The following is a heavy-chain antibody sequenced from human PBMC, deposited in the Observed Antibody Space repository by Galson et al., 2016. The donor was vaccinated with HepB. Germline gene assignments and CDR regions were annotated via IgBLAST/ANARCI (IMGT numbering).Heavy chain of an antibody. CDR2: IYYSGST. CDR3: ARHRSIAAAGGFDP. Sequence: LSLTCTVSGGSISSSSYYWGWIRQPPGKGLEWIGSIYYSGSTYYNPSLKSRVTISVDTSKNQFSLKLSSVTAADTAVYYCARHRSIAAAGGFDPWGQGTLVTVSS. J-gene: IGHJ5*02. CDR1: GGSISSSSYY. V-gene: IGHV4-39*01. D-gene: IGHD6-13*01.